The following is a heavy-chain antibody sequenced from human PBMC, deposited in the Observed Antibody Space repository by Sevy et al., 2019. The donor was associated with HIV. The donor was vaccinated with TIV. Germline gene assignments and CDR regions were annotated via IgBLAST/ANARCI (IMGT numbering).Heavy chain of an antibody. J-gene: IGHJ6*02. D-gene: IGHD3-10*01. Sequence: ASVKVYCKASGGTFSSYAISWVRQAPGQGLEWMGGIIPIFGTANYAQKFQGRVTITADESTSTAYMELSSLRSEDTAVYYCARKRVLPGIDYYYYGIDVWGQGTTVTVSS. V-gene: IGHV1-69*13. CDR3: ARKRVLPGIDYYYYGIDV. CDR1: GGTFSSYA. CDR2: IIPIFGTA.